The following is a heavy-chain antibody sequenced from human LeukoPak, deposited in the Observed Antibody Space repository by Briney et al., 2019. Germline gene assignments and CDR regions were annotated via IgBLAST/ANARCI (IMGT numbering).Heavy chain of an antibody. Sequence: GRSLRHSCAASGFTFSSYGMHWIRQAPGKGLESVAVIWYDGSNKYYADSVKGRFTISRDNSKNTLYLQMNSLRAEDTAVYYCAKDLGTFDYMDVWGKGTTVTVSS. D-gene: IGHD3-16*01. V-gene: IGHV3-33*06. CDR2: IWYDGSNK. CDR1: GFTFSSYG. J-gene: IGHJ6*03. CDR3: AKDLGTFDYMDV.